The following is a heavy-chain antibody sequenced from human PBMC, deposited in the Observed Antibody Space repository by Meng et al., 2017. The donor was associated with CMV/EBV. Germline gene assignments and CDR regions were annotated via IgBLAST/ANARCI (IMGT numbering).Heavy chain of an antibody. J-gene: IGHJ1*01. CDR1: GGSVSSGSYY. D-gene: IGHD4-23*01. CDR3: ARGDGNSPKGQH. Sequence: TVSGGSVSSGSYYWSWIRQPPGKGLEWIGYIYYSGSTNYNPSLKSRVTISVDTSKNQFSLKLSSVTAVDTAVYYCARGDGNSPKGQHWGQGTLVTVSS. V-gene: IGHV4-61*01. CDR2: IYYSGST.